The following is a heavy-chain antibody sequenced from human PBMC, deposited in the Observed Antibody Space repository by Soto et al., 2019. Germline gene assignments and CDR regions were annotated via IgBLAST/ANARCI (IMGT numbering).Heavy chain of an antibody. D-gene: IGHD3-9*01. Sequence: SVKVSCKASGFTFTSSAMQWVRQARGQRLEWIGWIVVGSGNTNYAQKFQERVTITRDMSTSTAYMELSSLRSEDTAVYYCAAGYYDILTGYFNFDYWGQGTLVTVSS. J-gene: IGHJ4*02. CDR3: AAGYYDILTGYFNFDY. CDR1: GFTFTSSA. CDR2: IVVGSGNT. V-gene: IGHV1-58*02.